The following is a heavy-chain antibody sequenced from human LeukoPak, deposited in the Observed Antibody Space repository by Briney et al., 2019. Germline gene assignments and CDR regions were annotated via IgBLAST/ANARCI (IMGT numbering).Heavy chain of an antibody. CDR1: GFTFSSYA. CDR3: AKADYDSSGYPDAFDI. Sequence: GGSLRLSCAASGFTFSSYAMSWVRQAPGKGLEWVSAISGSGGSTYYADSVKGRFTTSRDNSKNTLYLQMNSLRAEDTAVYYCAKADYDSSGYPDAFDIWGQGTMVTVSS. CDR2: ISGSGGST. D-gene: IGHD3-22*01. V-gene: IGHV3-23*01. J-gene: IGHJ3*02.